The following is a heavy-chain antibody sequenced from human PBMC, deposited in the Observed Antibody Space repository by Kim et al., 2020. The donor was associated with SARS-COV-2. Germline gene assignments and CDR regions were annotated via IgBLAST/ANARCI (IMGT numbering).Heavy chain of an antibody. D-gene: IGHD3-9*01. CDR2: INPNSGGT. J-gene: IGHJ3*02. V-gene: IGHV1-2*06. Sequence: ASVKVSCKASGYTFTGYYMHWVRQAPGQGLEWMGRINPNSGGTNYAQKFQGRVTMTRDTSISTAYMELSRLRSDDTAVYYCARPLSVRYFDWGPLAFDIWGQGTMVTVSS. CDR3: ARPLSVRYFDWGPLAFDI. CDR1: GYTFTGYY.